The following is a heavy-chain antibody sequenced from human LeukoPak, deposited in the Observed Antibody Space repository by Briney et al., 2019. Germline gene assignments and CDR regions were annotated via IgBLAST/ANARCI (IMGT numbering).Heavy chain of an antibody. CDR2: INPSGGST. CDR3: ARDYYYYGSGSYREGYYFDY. D-gene: IGHD3-10*01. J-gene: IGHJ4*02. Sequence: ASVKVSCKASGYTFTGYYMHWVRQAPGQGLEWMGIINPSGGSTSYAQRFQGRVTMTRDTSTSTVYMELSSLRSEDTAVYYCARDYYYYGSGSYREGYYFDYWGRGTLVTVSS. CDR1: GYTFTGYY. V-gene: IGHV1-46*01.